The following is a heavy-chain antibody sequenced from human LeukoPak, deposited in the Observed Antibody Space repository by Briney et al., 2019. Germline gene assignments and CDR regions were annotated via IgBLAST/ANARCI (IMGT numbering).Heavy chain of an antibody. D-gene: IGHD5-18*01. CDR3: VRDALHTAHFDY. CDR2: VSASSNI. Sequence: GGSLRLSCAASGFTFSSYTMNWVRHAPGKGLQWVSTVSASSNIHYSESVKGRSTISRDNARNSLYLQMNSLRDEDTAVYYCVRDALHTAHFDYWGQGTLVTVSS. J-gene: IGHJ4*02. CDR1: GFTFSSYT. V-gene: IGHV3-48*02.